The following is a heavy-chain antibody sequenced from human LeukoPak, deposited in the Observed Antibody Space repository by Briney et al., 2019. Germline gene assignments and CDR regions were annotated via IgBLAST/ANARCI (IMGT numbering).Heavy chain of an antibody. J-gene: IGHJ3*02. CDR2: IFYSGST. D-gene: IGHD2-2*02. V-gene: IGHV4-59*01. CDR1: AGYISGYY. CDR3: ARGLSKYPTYHAFDI. Sequence: SETLSLTCTVSAGYISGYYWNWTRQPPGKGLEWIGYIFYSGSTDYNPSLKSRVTISVDTSKNQFSLKLSSVTAEDTAVYYCARGLSKYPTYHAFDIWGQGTMVTVSS.